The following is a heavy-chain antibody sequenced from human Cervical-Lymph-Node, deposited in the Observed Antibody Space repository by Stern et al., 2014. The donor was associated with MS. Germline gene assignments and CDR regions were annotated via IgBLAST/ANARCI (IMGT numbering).Heavy chain of an antibody. V-gene: IGHV4-59*01. CDR1: GGSISSYY. J-gene: IGHJ3*02. Sequence: VQLVESGPGLVKPSETLSLTCTVSGGSISSYYWSWIRQPPGQGLEWIGYIHYSGSTNYNPSLKSRVTISVDTSKNQFSLKLSSVTAADTAVYYCARELTYYDSSGYYNDAFDIWGQGTMVTVSS. CDR2: IHYSGST. D-gene: IGHD3-22*01. CDR3: ARELTYYDSSGYYNDAFDI.